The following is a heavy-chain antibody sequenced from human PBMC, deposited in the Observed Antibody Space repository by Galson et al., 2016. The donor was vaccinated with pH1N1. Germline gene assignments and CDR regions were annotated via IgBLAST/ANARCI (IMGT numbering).Heavy chain of an antibody. Sequence: ETLSLTCTVSGGSIRSNYWSWIRRSPGKGLEWIGYIYYSGSTDYNSSLKSRVTISIDTSKNQFSLKLSTVNAADTAVYYCAREGVGPTKTAFDIWGQGTMVTVSS. D-gene: IGHD1-26*01. CDR1: GGSIRSNY. V-gene: IGHV4-59*01. CDR2: IYYSGST. J-gene: IGHJ3*02. CDR3: AREGVGPTKTAFDI.